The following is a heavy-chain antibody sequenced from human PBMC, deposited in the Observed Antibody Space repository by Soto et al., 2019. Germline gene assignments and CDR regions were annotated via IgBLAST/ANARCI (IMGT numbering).Heavy chain of an antibody. J-gene: IGHJ3*02. V-gene: IGHV4-4*02. Sequence: QVQLQESGPGLVKPSGTLSLTCAVSGGSISSSNWWSWVRQPPGEGLEWIVEIYHSGSTNYNPSLKSRVTISVDKSKNQFSLKLSSVTAADTAVYYCARDYGILTGLAGLGAFDIWGQGTMVTVSS. CDR1: GGSISSSNW. D-gene: IGHD3-9*01. CDR2: IYHSGST. CDR3: ARDYGILTGLAGLGAFDI.